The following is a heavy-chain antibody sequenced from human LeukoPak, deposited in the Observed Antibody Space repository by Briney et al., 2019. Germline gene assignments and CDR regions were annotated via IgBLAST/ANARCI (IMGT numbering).Heavy chain of an antibody. CDR2: INSDGSST. Sequence: PGGSLRLSCAASGFTFSSHWMHWVRQAPGKGLVWVSRINSDGSSTTYADSMKGRSTISRDNAKNTLYLQMNSLRAEDTAVYYCARVLAVAGTGAFDMWGQGTMVTVSS. D-gene: IGHD6-19*01. CDR1: GFTFSSHW. CDR3: ARVLAVAGTGAFDM. J-gene: IGHJ3*02. V-gene: IGHV3-74*01.